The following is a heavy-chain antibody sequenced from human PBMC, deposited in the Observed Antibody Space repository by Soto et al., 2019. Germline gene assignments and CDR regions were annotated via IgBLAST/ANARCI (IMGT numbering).Heavy chain of an antibody. CDR3: AMVDVYVTPSPQDV. D-gene: IGHD3-16*01. CDR1: GYTFTRYG. Sequence: QVQLVQSGAEVKNPGASVNVACKASGYTFTRYGIGWARQAPGQGLEWMGCINTYNGNTNYAQNVQGRVTLTTDTSTSTAYMELRSLRSNDTAIYYCAMVDVYVTPSPQDVWGQGTTVIVSS. V-gene: IGHV1-18*01. CDR2: INTYNGNT. J-gene: IGHJ6*02.